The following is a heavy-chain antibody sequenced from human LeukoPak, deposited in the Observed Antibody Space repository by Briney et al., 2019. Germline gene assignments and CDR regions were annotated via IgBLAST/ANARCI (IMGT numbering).Heavy chain of an antibody. V-gene: IGHV3-20*04. CDR1: GFTFDDYG. CDR3: ARDNDILTGYPYYFDY. J-gene: IGHJ4*02. Sequence: GGSLRLSCAASGFTFDDYGMSWVRQAPGKGLEWVSGINWNGSSTGYADSVKGRFTISRDNAKNSLYLQMNSLRAEDTALYYCARDNDILTGYPYYFDYWGQGTLVTVSS. D-gene: IGHD3-9*01. CDR2: INWNGSST.